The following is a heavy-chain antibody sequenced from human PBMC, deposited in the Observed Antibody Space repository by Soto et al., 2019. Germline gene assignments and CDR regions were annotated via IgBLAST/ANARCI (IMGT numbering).Heavy chain of an antibody. CDR3: AKVCSSGYFGWGNPEYYFDY. J-gene: IGHJ4*02. CDR2: ISGSGGST. D-gene: IGHD3-22*01. Sequence: PGGSLRLSCAASGFTFSSYAMSWVRQAPGKGLEWVSAISGSGGSTYYADSVKGRFTISRDNSKNTLYLQMNSLRAEDTAVYYCAKVCSSGYFGWGNPEYYFDYWGQGTLVTVSS. V-gene: IGHV3-23*01. CDR1: GFTFSSYA.